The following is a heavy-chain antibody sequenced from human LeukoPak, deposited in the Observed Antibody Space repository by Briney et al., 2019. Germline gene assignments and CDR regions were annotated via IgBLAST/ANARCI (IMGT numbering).Heavy chain of an antibody. Sequence: GGSLRLSCAVSGYPFSSFALSWVRQAPGKGLEWVSSISRSTETTLCADSVKGRFTISRDNSKNTGFLQMNNLRAEDTAIYYCAKRAAVSGVVGPFDYWGQGTLVTVSS. V-gene: IGHV3-23*01. CDR3: AKRAAVSGVVGPFDY. CDR2: ISRSTETT. D-gene: IGHD6-19*01. J-gene: IGHJ4*02. CDR1: GYPFSSFA.